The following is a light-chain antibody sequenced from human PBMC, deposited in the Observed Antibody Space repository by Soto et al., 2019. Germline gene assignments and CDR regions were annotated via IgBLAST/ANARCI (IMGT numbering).Light chain of an antibody. CDR3: QKYNSAPLT. V-gene: IGKV1-27*01. J-gene: IGKJ4*01. CDR1: QGISNY. CDR2: AAS. Sequence: DIQMTQSPSSLSASVGDRVTITCRASQGISNYLAWYQQKPRKVPNLLIYAASTLQSGVPSRFSGSGSGTDFSLTISSLQTGDVATYYCQKYNSAPLTFGGGTKVEIK.